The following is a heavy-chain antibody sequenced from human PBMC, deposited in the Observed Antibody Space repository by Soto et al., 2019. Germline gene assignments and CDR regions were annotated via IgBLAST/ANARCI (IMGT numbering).Heavy chain of an antibody. Sequence: GGSLRLSCAASGFTVSSNYMSWVRQAPGKGLEWVSSISSSSSYIYYADSVKGRFTISRDNAKNSLYLQMNSLRAEDTAVYYCASNSGVVTTHSYYGMDVWGQGTTVTVSS. CDR2: ISSSSSYI. D-gene: IGHD3-3*01. CDR1: GFTVSSNY. V-gene: IGHV3-21*01. CDR3: ASNSGVVTTHSYYGMDV. J-gene: IGHJ6*02.